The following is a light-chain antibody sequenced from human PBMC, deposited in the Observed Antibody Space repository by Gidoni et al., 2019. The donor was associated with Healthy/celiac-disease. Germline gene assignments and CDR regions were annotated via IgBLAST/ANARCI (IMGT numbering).Light chain of an antibody. CDR2: KAS. V-gene: IGKV1-5*03. Sequence: DIQITPSPSTLSASVGDRVTITCRASQSISSWLAWYQQKPGKAPKLLIYKASSLESGVPSRFSGSGSGTEFTLTISSLQHDDFATYYYQQYNSYSMCSFGQGTKLEIK. CDR1: QSISSW. CDR3: QQYNSYSMCS. J-gene: IGKJ2*04.